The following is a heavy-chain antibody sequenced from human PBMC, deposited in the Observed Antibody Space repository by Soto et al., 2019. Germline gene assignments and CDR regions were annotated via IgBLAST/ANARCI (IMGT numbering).Heavy chain of an antibody. Sequence: TLSLTGTVSGGSVRIGAYYWTWIRQRPGKGLEWIGYIYYSGSTYYSPSLKSRLSISLDTSKNQFSLRLSSVTAADTAMYYCARARLRAVYAFDISGQGTMVTVSS. CDR3: ARARLRAVYAFDI. D-gene: IGHD5-12*01. CDR2: IYYSGST. CDR1: GGSVRIGAYY. J-gene: IGHJ3*02. V-gene: IGHV4-31*03.